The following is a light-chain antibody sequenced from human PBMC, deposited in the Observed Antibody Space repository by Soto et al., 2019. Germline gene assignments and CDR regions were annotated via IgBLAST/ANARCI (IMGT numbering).Light chain of an antibody. CDR1: QSVSTY. J-gene: IGKJ5*01. V-gene: IGKV3-11*01. CDR2: DAS. CDR3: QQRRSWPPTIT. Sequence: EIVLTHSPGTLSLSPCERATLSPSAGQSVSTYLAWYQQRPGQAPRLLIYDASYRATDIPPRFSGGGSGTDFTLTISSLEPEDFAVYYCQQRRSWPPTITFGQGTRLEI.